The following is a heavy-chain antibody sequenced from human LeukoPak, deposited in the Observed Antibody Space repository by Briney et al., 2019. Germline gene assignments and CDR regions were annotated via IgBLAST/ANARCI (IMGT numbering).Heavy chain of an antibody. D-gene: IGHD3-9*01. CDR3: TRRYFDTPLN. V-gene: IGHV3-49*04. CDR2: IRSKAYGGTT. J-gene: IGHJ4*02. CDR1: GFTFGVYA. Sequence: GGSLRLSCTASGFTFGVYAMSWVRQAPGKGLEWVGFIRSKAYGGTTEYAASVKGRFTISRDDSKSIAYLQMNSLKTEDTAVYYCTRRYFDTPLNWGQGTLVTVSS.